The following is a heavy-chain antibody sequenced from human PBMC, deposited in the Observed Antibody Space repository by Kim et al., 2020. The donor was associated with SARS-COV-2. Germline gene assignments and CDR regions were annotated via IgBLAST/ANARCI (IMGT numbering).Heavy chain of an antibody. CDR1: GFTFSDYY. V-gene: IGHV3-11*04. J-gene: IGHJ6*02. CDR2: ISSSGSTI. Sequence: GGSLRLSCAASGFTFSDYYMSWIRQAPGKGLEWVSYISSSGSTIYYADSVKGRFTISRDNAKNSLYLQMNSLRAEDTAVYYCARDSSSWSYYYYYGMDVWGQGTTVTVSS. CDR3: ARDSSSWSYYYYYGMDV. D-gene: IGHD6-13*01.